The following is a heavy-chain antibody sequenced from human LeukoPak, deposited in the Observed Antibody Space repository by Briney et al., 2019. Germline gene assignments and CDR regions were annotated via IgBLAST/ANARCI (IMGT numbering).Heavy chain of an antibody. J-gene: IGHJ6*03. Sequence: GGSLRLSCAASEFSVGSNYMTWVRQAPGKGLEWVSLIYSGGSTYYTDSVKGRFTISRDNSKNTLYLQMNSLRAEDTAVYYCAKDPRSYGDYIYYYMDVWGKGTTVTISS. CDR3: AKDPRSYGDYIYYYMDV. CDR1: EFSVGSNY. D-gene: IGHD4-17*01. CDR2: IYSGGST. V-gene: IGHV3-66*01.